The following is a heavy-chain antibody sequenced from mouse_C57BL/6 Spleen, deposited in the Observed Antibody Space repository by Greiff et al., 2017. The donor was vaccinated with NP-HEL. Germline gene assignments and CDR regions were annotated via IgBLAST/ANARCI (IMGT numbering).Heavy chain of an antibody. J-gene: IGHJ4*01. D-gene: IGHD1-1*01. CDR2: INYDGSST. CDR1: GFTFSDYY. Sequence: EVKLMESEGGLVQPGSSMKLSCTASGFTFSDYYMAWVRQVPEKGLEWVANINYDGSSTYYLDSLKSRFIISRDNAKNILYLQMSSLKSEDTATYYCARDHLLRAMEYWGKGTSVTVSS. V-gene: IGHV5-16*01. CDR3: ARDHLLRAMEY.